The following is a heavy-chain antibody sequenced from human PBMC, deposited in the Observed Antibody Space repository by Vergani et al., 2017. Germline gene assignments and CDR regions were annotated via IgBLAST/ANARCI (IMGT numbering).Heavy chain of an antibody. CDR2: IFYSGST. CDR3: ARDAVWSGYYSLDY. V-gene: IGHV4-31*03. J-gene: IGHJ4*02. Sequence: QLQLQESGSGLVKPSQTLSLTCTVSGGSISSAGYYWSWIRQHPGKGLEWFGYIFYSGSTYYNPSLKSRITISVDTSKNQFSLKLSSVTAADTAVYYCARDAVWSGYYSLDYWGQGTLVTVSS. CDR1: GGSISSAGYY. D-gene: IGHD3-3*01.